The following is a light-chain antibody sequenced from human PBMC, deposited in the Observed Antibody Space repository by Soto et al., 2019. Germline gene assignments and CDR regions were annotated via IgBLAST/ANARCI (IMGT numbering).Light chain of an antibody. CDR1: QSISSW. V-gene: IGKV1-5*01. J-gene: IGKJ2*01. Sequence: DIQMTQSPSTLSASVRDRVTITCRASQSISSWLAWYQQKPGKAPKLLIYDASSLESGVPSRFSGSGSGTEFTLTISSLQPDDFATYYCQQYNSYSVWTFGQGTQL. CDR2: DAS. CDR3: QQYNSYSVWT.